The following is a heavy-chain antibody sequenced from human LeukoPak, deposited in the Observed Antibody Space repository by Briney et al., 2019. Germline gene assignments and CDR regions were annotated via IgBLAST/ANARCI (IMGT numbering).Heavy chain of an antibody. CDR1: GFTFSSYA. D-gene: IGHD3-10*01. J-gene: IGHJ5*02. CDR2: ISGSGGST. Sequence: GGSLRLSFAASGFTFSSYAMSWVRQAPGKGLEWVSAISGSGGSTYYADSVKGRFTISRDNSKNTLYLQMNSMRAEDTSVYYCAKGALSTYYYGSGSSADNWFDPWGQGTLVTVSS. CDR3: AKGALSTYYYGSGSSADNWFDP. V-gene: IGHV3-23*01.